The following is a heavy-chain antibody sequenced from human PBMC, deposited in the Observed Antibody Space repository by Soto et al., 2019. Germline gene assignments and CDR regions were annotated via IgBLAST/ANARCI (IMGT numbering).Heavy chain of an antibody. J-gene: IGHJ4*02. CDR1: GFTFSSYA. Sequence: EVQLLESGGGLVQPGGSLRLSCAASGFTFSSYAMSWVRQAPGKGLEWVSAISGSGGSTYYADSVKGRFTISRDNSKNTLYLQMNSLRAEDTAVYYCAKRYCSGGSCYQTAQFDYWGQGTLVTVSS. D-gene: IGHD2-15*01. V-gene: IGHV3-23*01. CDR2: ISGSGGST. CDR3: AKRYCSGGSCYQTAQFDY.